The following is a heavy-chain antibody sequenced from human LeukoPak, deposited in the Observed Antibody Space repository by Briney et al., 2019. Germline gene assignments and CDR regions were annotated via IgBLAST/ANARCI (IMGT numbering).Heavy chain of an antibody. CDR2: TSSSSSYI. Sequence: KPGGSLRLSCAASGFTFSSYSMNWVRRAPGKGLEWVSATSSSSSYIYYADSVKGRFTISRDNAKNSLYLQMNSLRAEDTAVYYCAKDAYSRGYMDVWGKGTTVTVSS. D-gene: IGHD2-15*01. J-gene: IGHJ6*03. V-gene: IGHV3-21*01. CDR3: AKDAYSRGYMDV. CDR1: GFTFSSYS.